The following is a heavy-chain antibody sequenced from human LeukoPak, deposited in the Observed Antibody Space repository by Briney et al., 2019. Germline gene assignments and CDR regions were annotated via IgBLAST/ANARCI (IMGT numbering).Heavy chain of an antibody. J-gene: IGHJ6*03. V-gene: IGHV3-64*01. CDR1: GFTFSSYA. CDR3: ARDAEYCSSTSCYKDYYYYMDV. CDR2: ISSNGGST. Sequence: GGTLRLSCAASGFTFSSYAMHWVRQPPGRGLEYVSAISSNGGSTYYANSVKGRFTISRDNSKNTLYLQMGSLRAEDMAVYYCARDAEYCSSTSCYKDYYYYMDVWGKGTTVTVSS. D-gene: IGHD2-2*02.